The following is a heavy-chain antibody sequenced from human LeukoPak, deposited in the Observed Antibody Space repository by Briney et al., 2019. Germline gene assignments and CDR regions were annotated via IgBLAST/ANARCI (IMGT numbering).Heavy chain of an antibody. V-gene: IGHV4-59*08. D-gene: IGHD1-1*01. CDR2: IYSSGNT. J-gene: IGHJ3*02. Sequence: SETLSLTCTVSGGYTGSHYWGWIRQPPGQGLEWIGSIYSSGNTNDNPSLKSRLTISVNTSKNQFSLKLTSVTAADTAMYYCARGGVVVQDAFDIWGQGTMVTVSS. CDR3: ARGGVVVQDAFDI. CDR1: GGYTGSHY.